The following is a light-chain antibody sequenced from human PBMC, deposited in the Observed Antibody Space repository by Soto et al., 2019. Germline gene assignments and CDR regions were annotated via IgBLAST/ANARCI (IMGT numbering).Light chain of an antibody. J-gene: IGKJ5*01. V-gene: IGKV1-33*01. CDR1: QGISIY. Sequence: DIQMTQSPSSLSASVGDRFTITCRASQGISIYLNWFQQKPGKAPKLLIYDASNLQTGVPSRFSGSGSGTDFTLVISRLQPEDIATYYCQQHDDLPTFGQGTRLEIK. CDR3: QQHDDLPT. CDR2: DAS.